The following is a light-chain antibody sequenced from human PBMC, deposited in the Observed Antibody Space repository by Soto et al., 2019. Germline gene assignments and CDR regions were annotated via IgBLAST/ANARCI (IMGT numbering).Light chain of an antibody. V-gene: IGKV1-39*01. CDR3: QQSYSTPRLT. Sequence: DIPMTQSPSSLSASVGDRVTITCRASQSISSYLNWYQQKPGKAPKLLIYAASSLQSGVPSRFSGSGSGTDFTLTISSLQPEDFATYSCQQSYSTPRLTFGGGTKVEIK. CDR1: QSISSY. J-gene: IGKJ4*01. CDR2: AAS.